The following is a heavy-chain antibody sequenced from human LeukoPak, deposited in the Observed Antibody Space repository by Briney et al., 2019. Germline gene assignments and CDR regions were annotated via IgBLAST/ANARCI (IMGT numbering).Heavy chain of an antibody. CDR3: AKGGSAGGPNWFDP. D-gene: IGHD2-15*01. Sequence: QPGGSLRLSCAASGFTFSSYGMSWVRQAPGKGLEWVSAISGNGGNTYYADSVKGRFTIPRDTSNNMLFLQMNSLRAGDTAVYYCAKGGSAGGPNWFDPWGQGTLVTVSS. CDR1: GFTFSSYG. CDR2: ISGNGGNT. J-gene: IGHJ5*02. V-gene: IGHV3-23*01.